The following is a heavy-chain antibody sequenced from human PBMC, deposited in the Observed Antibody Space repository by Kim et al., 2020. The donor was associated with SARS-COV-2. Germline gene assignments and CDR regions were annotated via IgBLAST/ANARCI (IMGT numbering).Heavy chain of an antibody. Sequence: PSLKSRVTISVDTSKNQFSLKLGSVTAADTAVYYCARGDHIVGATYYFDYWGQGTLVTVSS. D-gene: IGHD1-26*01. CDR3: ARGDHIVGATYYFDY. J-gene: IGHJ4*02. V-gene: IGHV4-34*01.